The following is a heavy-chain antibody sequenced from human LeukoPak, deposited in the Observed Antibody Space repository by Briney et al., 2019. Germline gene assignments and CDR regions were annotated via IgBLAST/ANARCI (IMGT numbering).Heavy chain of an antibody. CDR3: ARPPGIAAAWFDP. CDR1: GGSISSSSYN. J-gene: IGHJ5*02. Sequence: SETLSLTCTVSGGSISSSSYNWAWIRQPPGKGLEWMGNIDFSGSSYYNPSLKSRVTISVDTSKNQFSLKLSSVTAADTAVYYCARPPGIAAAWFDPWGHGTLVTVSS. D-gene: IGHD6-13*01. V-gene: IGHV4-39*01. CDR2: IDFSGSS.